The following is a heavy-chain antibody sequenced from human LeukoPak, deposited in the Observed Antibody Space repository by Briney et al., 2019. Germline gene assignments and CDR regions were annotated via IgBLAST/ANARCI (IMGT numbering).Heavy chain of an antibody. CDR3: ARDRADFGVVIKMGYYYYYYMDV. CDR2: IYTSGST. V-gene: IGHV4-61*02. J-gene: IGHJ6*03. D-gene: IGHD3-3*01. CDR1: GGSISSGSYY. Sequence: SETLSLTCTVSGGSISSGSYYWSWIRQPAGKGLEWIGRIYTSGSTNYNPSLKSRVTISVDMSKNQFSLKLSSVTAADTAVYYCARDRADFGVVIKMGYYYYYYMDVWGKGTTVTVSS.